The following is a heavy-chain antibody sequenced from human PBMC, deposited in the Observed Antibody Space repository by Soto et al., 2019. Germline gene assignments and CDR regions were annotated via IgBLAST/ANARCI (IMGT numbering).Heavy chain of an antibody. CDR3: AKDPGGQAVALDY. D-gene: IGHD6-19*01. Sequence: GGSLRLSCAASGFTFSRYWMHWVRQDSGKGLVWVSCINSDGTGTRYADSVKGRFTISRDNSKNTLYLQMNSLRAEDTAVYYCAKDPGGQAVALDYWGQGTLVTVSS. J-gene: IGHJ4*02. CDR2: INSDGTGT. CDR1: GFTFSRYW. V-gene: IGHV3-74*01.